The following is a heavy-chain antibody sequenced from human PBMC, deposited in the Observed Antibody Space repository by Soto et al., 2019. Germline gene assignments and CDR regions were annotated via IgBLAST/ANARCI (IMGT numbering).Heavy chain of an antibody. CDR1: GFALRNYA. Sequence: GGSLRLSCAASGFALRNYAMTWVRQAPGKGLEWVSSISSTGDKTYYADSVKGRFTISRDKSKNTLYLQMNSLRVEDTAVYYCAYYHDSSGYWPYNWFDPWGQGTLVTVSS. J-gene: IGHJ5*02. CDR3: AYYHDSSGYWPYNWFDP. V-gene: IGHV3-23*01. CDR2: ISSTGDKT. D-gene: IGHD3-22*01.